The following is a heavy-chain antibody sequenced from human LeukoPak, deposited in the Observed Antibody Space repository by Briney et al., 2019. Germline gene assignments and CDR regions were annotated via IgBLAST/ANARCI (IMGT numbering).Heavy chain of an antibody. CDR2: ICYSGGT. CDR3: ARVYGYYYYMDV. V-gene: IGHV4-59*01. CDR1: GGSISSYC. J-gene: IGHJ6*03. D-gene: IGHD3-16*01. Sequence: SETLSLTCTVSGGSISSYCWSWIRQPPGKGLEWIGYICYSGGTNYNPFLKSRVTISSDTSKNQFSLKLSSVTAADTAVYYCARVYGYYYYMDVWGKGTTVTVSS.